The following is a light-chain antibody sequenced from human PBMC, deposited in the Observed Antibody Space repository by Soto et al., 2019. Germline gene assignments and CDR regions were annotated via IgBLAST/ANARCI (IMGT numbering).Light chain of an antibody. CDR3: VIWHGYGWV. Sequence: QLVLTQPSSLSASPGASASLTCTLRSGFDVGTYKIYWYQQRPGSPPQYLLTYKSDSDNQQGSGVPSRFSGSKDASANAGILLMSGLQSDDGPDYYCVIWHGYGWVFGGATKLTV. J-gene: IGLJ3*02. CDR2: YKSDSDN. V-gene: IGLV5-45*03. CDR1: SGFDVGTYK.